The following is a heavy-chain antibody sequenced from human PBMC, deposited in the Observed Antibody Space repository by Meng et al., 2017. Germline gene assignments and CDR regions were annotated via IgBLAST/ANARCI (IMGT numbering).Heavy chain of an antibody. CDR2: ISSSGSTI. CDR1: GFTFSDYY. CDR3: ARSGFGELVNWFDP. V-gene: IGHV3-11*04. D-gene: IGHD3-10*01. J-gene: IGHJ5*02. Sequence: GALVESGGGLVKPGRSLRISLPASGFTFSDYYMSWIRRAPGKGLEWVSYISSSGSTIYYADSVKGRFTISRDNAKNSLYLQMNSLRAEDTAVYYCARSGFGELVNWFDPWGQGTLVTVSS.